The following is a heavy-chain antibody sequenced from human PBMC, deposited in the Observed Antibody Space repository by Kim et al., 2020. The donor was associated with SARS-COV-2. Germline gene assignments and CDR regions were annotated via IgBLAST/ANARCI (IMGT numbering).Heavy chain of an antibody. V-gene: IGHV4-59*01. Sequence: KSRVTISVDTSKNQFSLKLSSVTAADTAVYYCARDQGSGSPYYYYGMDVWGQGTTVTVSS. CDR3: ARDQGSGSPYYYYGMDV. D-gene: IGHD6-19*01. J-gene: IGHJ6*02.